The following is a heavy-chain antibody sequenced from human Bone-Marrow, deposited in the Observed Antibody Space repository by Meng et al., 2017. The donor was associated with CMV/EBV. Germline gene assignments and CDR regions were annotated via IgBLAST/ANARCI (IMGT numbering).Heavy chain of an antibody. CDR3: ARERTTAVNDAFDI. Sequence: GESLKISCAASGFTFSSNWMHWVRQAPGKGLVWVSRINSDGSSTSYADSVKGRFTISRDNAKNTLYLQMNSLRAEDTAVYYCARERTTAVNDAFDIWGQGTMVTVSS. CDR1: GFTFSSNW. D-gene: IGHD1-7*01. V-gene: IGHV3-74*01. CDR2: INSDGSST. J-gene: IGHJ3*02.